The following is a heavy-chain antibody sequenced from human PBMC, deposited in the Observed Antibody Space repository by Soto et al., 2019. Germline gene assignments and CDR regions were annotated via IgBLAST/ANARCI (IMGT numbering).Heavy chain of an antibody. CDR1: GYTFTSYG. CDR3: ARRRSGWYYNWFDP. V-gene: IGHV1-18*01. Sequence: ASVKVSCKASGYTFTSYGISWVRQAPGQGLEWMGWISAYNGNTNYAQKLQGRATMTTDTSTSTAYMELRSLRSDDTAVYYCARRRSGWYYNWFDPWGQGTLVTVSS. CDR2: ISAYNGNT. J-gene: IGHJ5*02. D-gene: IGHD6-19*01.